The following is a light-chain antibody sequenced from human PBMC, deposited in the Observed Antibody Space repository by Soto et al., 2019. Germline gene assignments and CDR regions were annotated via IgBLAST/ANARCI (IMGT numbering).Light chain of an antibody. Sequence: QSALTQPASVSGSPGQSITISCTGTSSDVGGYNYVSWYQQHPGKAPKLMIYDVSNRPSGVSNRFSGSKSGNTASLTISGLQAEDEADYYCSSYTGSSVVVFGGGTKLNVL. CDR1: SSDVGGYNY. J-gene: IGLJ2*01. CDR2: DVS. V-gene: IGLV2-14*01. CDR3: SSYTGSSVVV.